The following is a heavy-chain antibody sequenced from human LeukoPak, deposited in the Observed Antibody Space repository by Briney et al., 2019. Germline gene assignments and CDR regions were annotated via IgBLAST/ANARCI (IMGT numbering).Heavy chain of an antibody. CDR1: GGSISSSNW. J-gene: IGHJ1*01. V-gene: IGHV4-4*02. CDR2: IYHSGST. D-gene: IGHD5-12*01. Sequence: PSETLSLTCAVSGGSISSSNWWSWIRQPPGKGLEWIGEIYHSGSTNYNPSLKSRVTISVDTSKNQLSLKLSSVTAADTAVYYCAGDRLGLPFQYWGQGTLVTVSS. CDR3: AGDRLGLPFQY.